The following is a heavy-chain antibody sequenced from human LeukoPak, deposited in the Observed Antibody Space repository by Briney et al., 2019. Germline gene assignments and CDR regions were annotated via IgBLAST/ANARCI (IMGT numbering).Heavy chain of an antibody. V-gene: IGHV1-2*02. CDR3: ARVSATPTGYCSGGSCWDWFDP. CDR2: INPNSGGT. D-gene: IGHD2-15*01. J-gene: IGHJ5*02. Sequence: ASVTVSFKASGYTFTGYYMHWVRQAPGQGLEWMGWINPNSGGTNYAQKFQGRVTMTRDTSISTAYMELSRLRSDDTAVYYCARVSATPTGYCSGGSCWDWFDPWGQGTLVTVSS. CDR1: GYTFTGYY.